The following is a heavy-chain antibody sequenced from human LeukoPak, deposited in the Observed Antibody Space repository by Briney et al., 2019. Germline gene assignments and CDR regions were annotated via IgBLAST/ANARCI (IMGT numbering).Heavy chain of an antibody. Sequence: SVKVSCKASGGTFSSYAISWVRQAPGQGLEWMGGIIPIFGTANYAQKFQGRVTITADESTSTAYMELSSLRSEDTAVYYCARDDSIAVAGTSYYYGMDVWGQGTTVTVSS. CDR3: ARDDSIAVAGTSYYYGMDV. CDR1: GGTFSSYA. J-gene: IGHJ6*02. CDR2: IIPIFGTA. D-gene: IGHD6-19*01. V-gene: IGHV1-69*13.